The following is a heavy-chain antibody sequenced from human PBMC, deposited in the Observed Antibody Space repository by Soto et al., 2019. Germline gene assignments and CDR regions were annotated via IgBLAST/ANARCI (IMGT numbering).Heavy chain of an antibody. CDR3: ARSQRGRTAFTFDY. CDR1: GDSVSKDNYY. J-gene: IGHJ4*02. CDR2: IYYSGTT. Sequence: SEALSLTCAVSGDSVSKDNYYWSWFRQPPGKGLEWIGYIYYSGTTNYNSYLKSRLSLSVDMSKNQFSLKLASVTAADTAVYFCARSQRGRTAFTFDYWGQGALVT. V-gene: IGHV4-61*01. D-gene: IGHD3-16*01.